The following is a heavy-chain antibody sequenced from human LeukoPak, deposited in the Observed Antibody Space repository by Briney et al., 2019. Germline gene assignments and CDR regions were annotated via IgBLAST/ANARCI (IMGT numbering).Heavy chain of an antibody. CDR3: AREYLGAFDI. CDR2: ISSSSSTI. D-gene: IGHD3-16*01. V-gene: IGHV3-48*02. J-gene: IGHJ3*02. Sequence: GWSLRLSCAASGFTFSTYSMNWVRQAPGKGLELEWVSYISSSSSTIYYADSVRGRFTISRDNAKNSLYLQMNSLRDEDTAVYYCAREYLGAFDIWGQGTMVTVSS. CDR1: GFTFSTYS.